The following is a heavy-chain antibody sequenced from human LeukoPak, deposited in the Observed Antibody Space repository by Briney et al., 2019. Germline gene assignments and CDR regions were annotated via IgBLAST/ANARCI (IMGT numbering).Heavy chain of an antibody. CDR3: ARRWNYGRNYYIDV. V-gene: IGHV4-34*01. CDR2: SNDSERT. Sequence: PSETLSLTCAVYGGSFSNYYWSWIRQPPGRGLEWMGESNDSERTNYNPSLMSRVTVSVDTSKNQVSLRLTSVTATDTAVYYCARRWNYGRNYYIDVWGNGATVSVSS. CDR1: GGSFSNYY. D-gene: IGHD1-7*01. J-gene: IGHJ6*03.